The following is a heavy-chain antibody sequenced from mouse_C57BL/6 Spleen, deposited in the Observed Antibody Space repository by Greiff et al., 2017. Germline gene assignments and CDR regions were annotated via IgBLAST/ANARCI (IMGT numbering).Heavy chain of an antibody. CDR3: ARRGYGSSYYYAMDY. V-gene: IGHV1-54*01. CDR2: INPGSGGT. CDR1: GYAFTNYL. J-gene: IGHJ4*01. D-gene: IGHD1-1*01. Sequence: VKLMESGAELVRPGTSVKVSCKASGYAFTNYLIEWEKQRPGQGLEWIGVINPGSGGTNYNEKFKGKATLTADKSSSTAYMQLSSLTSEDSAVYFCARRGYGSSYYYAMDYWGQGTSVTVSS.